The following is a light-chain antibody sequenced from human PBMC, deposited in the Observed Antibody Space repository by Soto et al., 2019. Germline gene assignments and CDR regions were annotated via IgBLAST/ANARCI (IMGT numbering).Light chain of an antibody. CDR3: QQYGSSPFT. V-gene: IGKV3-20*01. CDR1: QSVSSSY. CDR2: GAS. J-gene: IGKJ3*01. Sequence: EIVLTQSPGTLSLSPGERVTLSCRASQSVSSSYLAWYQQSPGQAPRLLIYGASSRATGIPDRFSASGSGTDFTLTISRLEPADFAVYYCQQYGSSPFTFGPGTKVLIK.